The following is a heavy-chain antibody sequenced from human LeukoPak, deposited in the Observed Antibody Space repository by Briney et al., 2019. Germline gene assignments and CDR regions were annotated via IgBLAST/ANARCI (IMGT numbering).Heavy chain of an antibody. D-gene: IGHD1-26*01. CDR2: ISGSGGST. J-gene: IGHJ4*02. CDR1: GFTFSSYA. V-gene: IGHV3-23*01. Sequence: GGSLRLSCAASGFTFSSYAMSWVRQAPGKGLEWVSAISGSGGSTYYADSVKGRFTISRDNAKNSLYLQMNSLRAEDTAVYYCARSGTYAFFDYWGRGTLVTVSS. CDR3: ARSGTYAFFDY.